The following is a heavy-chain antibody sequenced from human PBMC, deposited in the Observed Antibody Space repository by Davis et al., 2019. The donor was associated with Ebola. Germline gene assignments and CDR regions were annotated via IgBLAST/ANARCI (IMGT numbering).Heavy chain of an antibody. CDR1: GGSISSYY. CDR3: ARHLSAFDY. J-gene: IGHJ4*02. CDR2: IHYSGST. Sequence: GSLRLSCTVSGGSISSYYWSWIRQPPGKGLEWIGYIHYSGSTNYNPSLKSRVTISVDTSKNQFSLKLSSVTAADTAVYYCARHLSAFDYWGQGTLVTVSS. V-gene: IGHV4-59*08.